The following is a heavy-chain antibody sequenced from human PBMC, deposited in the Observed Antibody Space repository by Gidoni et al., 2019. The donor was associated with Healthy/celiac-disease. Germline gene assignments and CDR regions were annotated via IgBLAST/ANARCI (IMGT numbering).Heavy chain of an antibody. J-gene: IGHJ5*02. Sequence: QLVQSVAEVKEPAESLKSSCKGSGYSFTRYCIGWVRQMPGKGLEWMGIVYPGDSDTRYSPSFQGQVTISADKSISTAYLQWSSLKASDTAMDYWARREGYCSSTSCLPQAWFDPWGQGTLVTVSS. CDR1: GYSFTRYC. CDR2: VYPGDSDT. V-gene: IGHV5-51*01. D-gene: IGHD2-2*01. CDR3: ARREGYCSSTSCLPQAWFDP.